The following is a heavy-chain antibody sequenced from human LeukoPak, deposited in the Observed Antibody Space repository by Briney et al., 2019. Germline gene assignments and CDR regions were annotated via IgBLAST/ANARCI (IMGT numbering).Heavy chain of an antibody. CDR1: GFTVSSNY. J-gene: IGHJ4*02. CDR2: IYSGGST. CDR3: ARDPVGYGDNDY. Sequence: QTGGSLRLSCAASGFTVSSNYMSWVRQAPGKGLEWVSAIYSGGSTYYADSVKGRFTISRDNSKNTLYLQMNSLRAEDTAVYYCARDPVGYGDNDYWGQGTLVTVSS. D-gene: IGHD4-17*01. V-gene: IGHV3-66*01.